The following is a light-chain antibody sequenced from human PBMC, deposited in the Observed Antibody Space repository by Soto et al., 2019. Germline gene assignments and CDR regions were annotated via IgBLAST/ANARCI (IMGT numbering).Light chain of an antibody. CDR2: GAS. J-gene: IGKJ2*01. CDR1: QTFSSN. CDR3: QQYHNWPPQYT. V-gene: IGKV3-15*01. Sequence: EIVMTQSPATLSVSPGERATLSCRASQTFSSNLAWYQQKPGQAPRLLIHGASTRAAGVPARFSGSGSGTEFTLTITSLQSEDFAVYYCQQYHNWPPQYTFGQGTQLQIK.